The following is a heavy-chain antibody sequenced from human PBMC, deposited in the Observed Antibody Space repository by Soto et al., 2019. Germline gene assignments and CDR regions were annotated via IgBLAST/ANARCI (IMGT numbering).Heavy chain of an antibody. CDR1: RYIFTNYG. V-gene: IGHV1-18*01. CDR3: ARALTGYGMDV. CDR2: ITTYNGNT. J-gene: IGHJ6*02. Sequence: QVQLVQSGVEVREPGASVKVSCKAVRYIFTNYGVSWVRQAPGQGLEWMGWITTYNGNTEYAQKFQSSVTMTTDASTSTAYMELGSLRSEDTAIYYCARALTGYGMDVWCQGTTVTVSS.